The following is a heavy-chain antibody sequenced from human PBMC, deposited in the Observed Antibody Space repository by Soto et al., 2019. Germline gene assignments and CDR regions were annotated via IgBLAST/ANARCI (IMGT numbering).Heavy chain of an antibody. V-gene: IGHV3-74*01. CDR2: INSDGIST. D-gene: IGHD5-12*01. Sequence: GGSLRLSCAASGFTFSSYWMHWVRQAPGKGLVWVSRINSDGISTSYADSVKGRFTISRDNAKNSLYLQMDSLRAEDTAFYFCARDHDEDFGYDLDYFDYWGQGTLVTVSS. CDR1: GFTFSSYW. CDR3: ARDHDEDFGYDLDYFDY. J-gene: IGHJ4*02.